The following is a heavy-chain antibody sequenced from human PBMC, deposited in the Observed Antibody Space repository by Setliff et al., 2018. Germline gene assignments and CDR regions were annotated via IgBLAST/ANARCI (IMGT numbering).Heavy chain of an antibody. D-gene: IGHD6-19*01. CDR1: GYTFTSYD. CDR2: MNPNSGNT. Sequence: ASVKVSCKASGYTFTSYDTNWVRQATGQGLEWMGWMNPNSGNTGYAQKFQGRVTMTRNTSISTAYMELSSLRSEDTAVYYCARVRNLPWRNIAVAGTFGYWGQGTLVTVSS. CDR3: ARVRNLPWRNIAVAGTFGY. V-gene: IGHV1-8*01. J-gene: IGHJ4*02.